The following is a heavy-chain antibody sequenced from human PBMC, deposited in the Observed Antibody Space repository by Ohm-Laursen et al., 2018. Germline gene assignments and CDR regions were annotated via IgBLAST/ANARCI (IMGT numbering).Heavy chain of an antibody. CDR2: ISSSGSTI. V-gene: IGHV3-11*01. CDR1: GFTFSDYY. Sequence: SLRLSCAASGFTFSDYYMSWIRQAPGKGLEWVSYISSSGSTIYYADSVKGRFTISRDNAKNSLYLQMNSLRAEDTAIYYCVRGTSIGYCSSGTCYTGDFFDYWGQGALVTVSS. D-gene: IGHD2-2*02. CDR3: VRGTSIGYCSSGTCYTGDFFDY. J-gene: IGHJ4*02.